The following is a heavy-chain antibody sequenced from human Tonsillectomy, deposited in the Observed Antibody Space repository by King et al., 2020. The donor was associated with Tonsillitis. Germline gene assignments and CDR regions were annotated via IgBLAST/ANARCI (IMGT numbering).Heavy chain of an antibody. CDR1: GGSIDSSSYY. CDR2: VFYSGVT. Sequence: LQLQESGPGLVKPSETLSLTCTVSGGSIDSSSYYWGWIRQPPGKGLEWIGSVFYSGVTFYSPSRKSRVTISVDTSKNQFSLKLSFVTAADTAVYYFARLWGGMDSPWGQGTLVTVSS. CDR3: ARLWGGMDSP. J-gene: IGHJ5*02. V-gene: IGHV4-39*01. D-gene: IGHD3-16*01.